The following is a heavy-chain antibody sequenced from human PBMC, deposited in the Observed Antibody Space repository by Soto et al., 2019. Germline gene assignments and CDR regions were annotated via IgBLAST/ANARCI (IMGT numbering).Heavy chain of an antibody. J-gene: IGHJ3*02. V-gene: IGHV3-64*01. D-gene: IGHD4-17*01. CDR3: ARAAYYGDYFDAFDI. CDR1: GFTFSSYA. Sequence: GGSLRLSCAASGFTFSSYAMHWVRQAPGKGLEYVSAISSNGGSTYYANSVKGRFTISRDNSKNTLYLQMGSLRAEDMAVYYCARAAYYGDYFDAFDIWGQGTMVTVSS. CDR2: ISSNGGST.